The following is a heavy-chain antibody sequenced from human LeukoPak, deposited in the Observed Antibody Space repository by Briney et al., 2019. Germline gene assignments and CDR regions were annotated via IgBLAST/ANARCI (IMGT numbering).Heavy chain of an antibody. CDR1: GFTFSSYW. Sequence: GGSLRLSCAASGFTFSSYWMSWVRQAPGKGLEWVANIKQDGSEKYYVDSVKGRFTISRDNAKNSLYLQMNSLRAEDTAVYYCARNRGDFWSGYYRGAFDIWGQGTMVTVSS. CDR2: IKQDGSEK. J-gene: IGHJ3*02. V-gene: IGHV3-7*01. CDR3: ARNRGDFWSGYYRGAFDI. D-gene: IGHD3-3*01.